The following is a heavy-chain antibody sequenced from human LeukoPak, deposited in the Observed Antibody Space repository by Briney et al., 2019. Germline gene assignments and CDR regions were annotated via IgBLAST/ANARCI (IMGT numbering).Heavy chain of an antibody. V-gene: IGHV3-66*01. Sequence: GGSLRLSCAASGFTASSNYMSWVGQAPGKGLEWVSVIYSGGSTYYAASVKGRFTISRDNSKTTLYLQMNSPRAEDTAVYYCARDIATYSYGEGCDWGQGTLVTVSS. CDR3: ARDIATYSYGEGCD. CDR1: GFTASSNY. CDR2: IYSGGST. J-gene: IGHJ4*02. D-gene: IGHD5-18*01.